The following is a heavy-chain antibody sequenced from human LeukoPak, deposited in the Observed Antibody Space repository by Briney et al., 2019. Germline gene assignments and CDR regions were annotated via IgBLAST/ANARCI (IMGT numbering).Heavy chain of an antibody. CDR1: GFTFSSYA. D-gene: IGHD6-13*01. Sequence: GGSLRLSCAASGFTFSSYAMSWVRQAPGKGLEWVSAISGSGGSTYYADSVKGRFTISRDNSKNTLYLQMTSLRAEDTAVYYCASTADYSSSWYAQDYYYYYMDVWGKGTTATVSS. CDR3: ASTADYSSSWYAQDYYYYYMDV. V-gene: IGHV3-23*01. J-gene: IGHJ6*03. CDR2: ISGSGGST.